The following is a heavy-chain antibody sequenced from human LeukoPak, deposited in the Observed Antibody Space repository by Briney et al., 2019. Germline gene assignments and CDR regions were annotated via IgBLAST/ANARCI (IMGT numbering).Heavy chain of an antibody. CDR3: AREVTAHSDMWGWFEA. J-gene: IGHJ5*02. CDR1: GGTFSSYA. CDR2: IIPIYGTA. V-gene: IGHV1-69*06. D-gene: IGHD2-21*02. Sequence: SVKVSCKASGGTFSSYAISWVRQAPGQGLEWMGRIIPIYGTANYAQKFQGRVTLTADKSTSTAYMELSSLRSEDTAVYYCAREVTAHSDMWGWFEAWGQGTLVTVSS.